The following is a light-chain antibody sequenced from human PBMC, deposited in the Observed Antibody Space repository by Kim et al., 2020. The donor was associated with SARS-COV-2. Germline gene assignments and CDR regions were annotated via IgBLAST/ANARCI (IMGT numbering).Light chain of an antibody. CDR3: QHYINYPVT. J-gene: IGKJ1*01. V-gene: IGKV1-5*03. Sequence: IQMTQFPSTLSAFVGDRVTITCRASQSISGLLAWYQVKPGKAPKLLIHMTSTLETGVPSRFSGSGSGTEFTLTISSLQPDDFATYYCQHYINYPVTFGQGTKVDIK. CDR1: QSISGL. CDR2: MTS.